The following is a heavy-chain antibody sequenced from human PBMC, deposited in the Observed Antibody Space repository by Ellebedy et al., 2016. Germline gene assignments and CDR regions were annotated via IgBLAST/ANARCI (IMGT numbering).Heavy chain of an antibody. Sequence: ETLSLXCTVSGVSISGGVYYWSWVRQAPGKGLEWVSDISGSGGSTYYADSVKGRFTISRDNAKNTLYLQMNSLRAEDTAVYYCAKVPRRRIAVSRGDYWGQGTLVTVSS. CDR1: GVSISGGVYY. V-gene: IGHV3-23*01. J-gene: IGHJ4*02. CDR2: ISGSGGST. D-gene: IGHD6-19*01. CDR3: AKVPRRRIAVSRGDY.